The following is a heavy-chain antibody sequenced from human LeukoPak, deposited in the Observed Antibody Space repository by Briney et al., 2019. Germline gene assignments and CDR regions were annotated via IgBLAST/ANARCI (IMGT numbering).Heavy chain of an antibody. CDR2: INHSGST. V-gene: IGHV4-34*01. Sequence: SETLSLTCAVYGGSFSGYYWSWIRQPPGKGLEWIGEINHSGSTNYNPSLKSRVTISVDTSKNQFSLKLSSVTAADTAVYYCARDRTTAFDPWGQGTLVTVSS. D-gene: IGHD1-1*01. J-gene: IGHJ5*02. CDR1: GGSFSGYY. CDR3: ARDRTTAFDP.